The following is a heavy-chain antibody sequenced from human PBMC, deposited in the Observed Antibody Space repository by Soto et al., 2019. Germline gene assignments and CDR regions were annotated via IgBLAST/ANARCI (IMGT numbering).Heavy chain of an antibody. D-gene: IGHD3-10*01. CDR2: IYHSGST. Sequence: SETLSLTCAVSGGSISSGGYSWSWIRQPPGKGLEWIGYIYHSGSTSYNPSLKSRVTMSVDTSKNQFSLKVSSVTAADTALYYCARQGFGQLHGLVDVWGPGTTVTVSS. J-gene: IGHJ6*02. CDR1: GGSISSGGYS. CDR3: ARQGFGQLHGLVDV. V-gene: IGHV4-30-2*01.